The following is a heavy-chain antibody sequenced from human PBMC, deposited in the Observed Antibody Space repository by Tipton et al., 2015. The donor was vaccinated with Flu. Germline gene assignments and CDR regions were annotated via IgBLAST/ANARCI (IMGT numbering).Heavy chain of an antibody. D-gene: IGHD3-16*01. J-gene: IGHJ4*02. V-gene: IGHV4-4*07. CDR3: ARRGEKSRTANSYYFDY. CDR2: IYTSGST. CDR1: GGSISSYY. Sequence: TLSLTCTVPGGSISSYYWSWIRQPAGKGLEWIGRIYTSGSTNYNPSLKSRVTMSVDTSKNQFSLKLSSVTAADTAVYYCARRGEKSRTANSYYFDYWGQGTLVTVSS.